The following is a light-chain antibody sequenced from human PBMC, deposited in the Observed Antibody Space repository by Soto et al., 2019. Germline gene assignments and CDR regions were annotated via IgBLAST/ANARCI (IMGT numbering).Light chain of an antibody. Sequence: AIRMTQSPSSLSASTGDRVTITCRASQGISSYLAWYQQKPGKAPKLLIYAAFTLQSGVPSRFSGSGSGTVFTLTISCLQSEDFATYYCQQYSSYPYTFGQGTKLEIK. CDR2: AAF. V-gene: IGKV1-8*01. J-gene: IGKJ2*01. CDR3: QQYSSYPYT. CDR1: QGISSY.